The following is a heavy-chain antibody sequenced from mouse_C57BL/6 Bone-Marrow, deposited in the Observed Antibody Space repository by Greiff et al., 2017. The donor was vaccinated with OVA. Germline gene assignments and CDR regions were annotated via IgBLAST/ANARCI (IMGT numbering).Heavy chain of an antibody. CDR3: ARWRLRRPAWFAY. CDR1: GYTFTSYG. J-gene: IGHJ3*01. CDR2: IYPRSGNT. Sequence: QVQLQQSGAELARPGASVKLSCKASGYTFTSYGISWVKQRTGQGLEWIGEIYPRSGNTYYNEKFKGKATLTADTSSSTAYMELRSLTSEDSAVYFCARWRLRRPAWFAYWGQGTLVTVSA. V-gene: IGHV1-81*01. D-gene: IGHD2-4*01.